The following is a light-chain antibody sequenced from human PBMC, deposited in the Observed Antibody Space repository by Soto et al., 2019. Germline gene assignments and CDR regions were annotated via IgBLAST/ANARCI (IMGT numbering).Light chain of an antibody. CDR2: AAS. Sequence: DIQMTQSPSSLSASVGDRVTITCRASQSIVTYLNWYLQKPGKAPKLLIYAASNLQSGVPSRFSGGGSGTDFTLTISSLQPEDFATYFCQQRYSTPPWTFGQGTKVEIK. J-gene: IGKJ1*01. CDR1: QSIVTY. CDR3: QQRYSTPPWT. V-gene: IGKV1-39*01.